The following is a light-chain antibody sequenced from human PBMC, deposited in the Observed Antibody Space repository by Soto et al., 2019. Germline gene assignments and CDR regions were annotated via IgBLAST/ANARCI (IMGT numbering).Light chain of an antibody. Sequence: QSVLTQPASVSGSPGQSITISCTGTSSDVGRYYFVSWYQHHPGKAPKLLIYEVSNRPAGVSNRFSGSKSGNTASLTISGLQADDEADYYCTSYISNSIPYVFGTGTKVTVL. CDR3: TSYISNSIPYV. CDR2: EVS. J-gene: IGLJ1*01. V-gene: IGLV2-14*01. CDR1: SSDVGRYYF.